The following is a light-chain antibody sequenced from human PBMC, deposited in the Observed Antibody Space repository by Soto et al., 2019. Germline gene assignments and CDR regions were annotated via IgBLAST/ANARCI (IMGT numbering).Light chain of an antibody. J-gene: IGKJ1*01. CDR3: QQSYSTWWT. CDR2: AAS. V-gene: IGKV1-39*01. CDR1: QSISSY. Sequence: IQVTQSPSSLSASVGDRVTISCRASQSISSYLNWYQQKPGKAPKLLIYAASSLQSGVPSRFSGSGSGTDFTLTISSLKPEDFATYYCQQSYSTWWTFGQGTKVDI.